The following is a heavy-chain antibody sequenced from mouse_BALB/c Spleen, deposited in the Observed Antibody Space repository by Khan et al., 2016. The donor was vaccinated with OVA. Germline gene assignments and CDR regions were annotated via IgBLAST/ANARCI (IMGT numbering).Heavy chain of an antibody. CDR3: ARLEDI. CDR2: IWAGGST. D-gene: IGHD1-3*01. J-gene: IGHJ2*01. CDR1: GFSLPTYG. Sequence: QFQLKESGPGLVAPSQTLSITSTVPGFSLPTYGLHWVRQPPGKVLEWLGVIWAGGSTNYNSALMSRLSISKDNSKSQVFLKMNSLQTDDTAMYYCARLEDIWGQGTTLTVSS. V-gene: IGHV2-9*02.